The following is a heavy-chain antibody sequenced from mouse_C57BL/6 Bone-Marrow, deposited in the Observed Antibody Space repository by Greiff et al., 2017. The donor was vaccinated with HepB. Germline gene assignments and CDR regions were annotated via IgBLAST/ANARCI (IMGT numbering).Heavy chain of an antibody. V-gene: IGHV1-63*01. D-gene: IGHD2-5*01. CDR1: GYTFTNYW. Sequence: VQRVESGAELVRPGTSVKMSCKASGYTFTNYWMGWAKQRPGHGLEWIGDIYPGGGYTNYNEKFKGKATLTADKSSSTAYMQFSSLTSEDSAIYYCARATYYSNYGFAYWGQGTLVTVSA. CDR3: ARATYYSNYGFAY. CDR2: IYPGGGYT. J-gene: IGHJ3*01.